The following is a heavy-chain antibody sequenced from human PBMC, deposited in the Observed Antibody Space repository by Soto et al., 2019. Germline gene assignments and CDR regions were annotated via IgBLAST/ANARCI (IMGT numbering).Heavy chain of an antibody. CDR1: GYTFFTYG. CDR3: ARKSSSASWFDP. D-gene: IGHD6-19*01. J-gene: IGHJ5*02. V-gene: IGHV1-18*01. CDR2: ISTYDGNT. Sequence: QVKLVQSGAEVKKPGASVKVSCKASGYTFFTYGITWVRQAPRQGLEWMGWISTYDGNTDYAQKLQGRVTMTTDTSTRTAYMELRSLRSDDTAVYYCARKSSSASWFDPWCQGTLVTVSS.